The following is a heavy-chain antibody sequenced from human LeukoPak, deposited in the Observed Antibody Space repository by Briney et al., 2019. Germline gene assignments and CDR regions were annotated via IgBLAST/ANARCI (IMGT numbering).Heavy chain of an antibody. Sequence: SETLSLTCTVSGGSISSYYWSWIRQPAGKGLEWIGRIYTSGSTNYNPSLQSRVTMSVDTSKNQFSLKLSSVTAADTAVYYCARVGSSSLDDAFDIWGQGTMVTVSS. J-gene: IGHJ3*02. V-gene: IGHV4-4*07. CDR3: ARVGSSSLDDAFDI. CDR1: GGSISSYY. CDR2: IYTSGST. D-gene: IGHD6-13*01.